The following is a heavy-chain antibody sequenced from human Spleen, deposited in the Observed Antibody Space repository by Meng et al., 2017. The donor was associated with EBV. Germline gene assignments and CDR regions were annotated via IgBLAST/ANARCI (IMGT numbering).Heavy chain of an antibody. CDR2: IYHSGST. Sequence: VELLQSGAGVMKPRRHSHLACGASRGPIRINTWWSWARQPPGNRLEWIGEIYHSGSTNYNASLKSRVIISVDKSKNQFSLKLSYVTAADTAVYYCSRVGYFYGARYYFDYWGQGTLVTVSS. J-gene: IGHJ4*02. D-gene: IGHD4/OR15-4a*01. V-gene: IGHV4-4*03. CDR3: SRVGYFYGARYYFDY. CDR1: RGPIRINTW.